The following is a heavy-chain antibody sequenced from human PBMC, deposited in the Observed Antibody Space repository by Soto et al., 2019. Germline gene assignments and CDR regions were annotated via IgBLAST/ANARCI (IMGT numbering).Heavy chain of an antibody. CDR3: VVAAQPYYFDY. D-gene: IGHD2-15*01. V-gene: IGHV1-18*01. J-gene: IGHJ4*02. CDR2: ISAYNGNT. CDR1: GYTFTSYG. Sequence: QVQLVQSGAEVKKPGASVKVSCKASGYTFTSYGISWVRQAPGQGLEWMGWISAYNGNTNYAQKLQGRVTMTTDTPTSTAYMEPRSLRSDDTAVYYCVVAAQPYYFDYWGQGTLVTVSS.